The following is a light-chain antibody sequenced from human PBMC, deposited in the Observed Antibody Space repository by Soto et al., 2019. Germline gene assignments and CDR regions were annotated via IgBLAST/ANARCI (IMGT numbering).Light chain of an antibody. CDR1: QSISSW. CDR2: KAS. CDR3: QQYKSLYT. J-gene: IGKJ2*01. V-gene: IGKV1-5*03. Sequence: DIQMTQSPSTLSASVGDSVTITCRASQSISSWLAWYQQKPGKAPKLLLYKASSLESGVPSRFSGSGSGTEFTLTISSLQPDDFATYYCQQYKSLYTFGQGTKLEIK.